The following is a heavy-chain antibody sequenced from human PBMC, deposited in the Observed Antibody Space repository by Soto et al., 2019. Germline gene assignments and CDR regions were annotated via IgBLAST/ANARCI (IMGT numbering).Heavy chain of an antibody. CDR3: ARERDYEGYYFDY. V-gene: IGHV1-69*13. CDR2: IIPIFGTA. CDR1: GGTFSSYA. D-gene: IGHD4-17*01. J-gene: IGHJ4*02. Sequence: SVKVSCKASGGTFSSYAISWVRQAPGQGLEWMGGIIPIFGTANYAQKFQGRVTITADESTSTAYMGLSSLRSEDTAVYYCARERDYEGYYFDYWGQGTLVTVSS.